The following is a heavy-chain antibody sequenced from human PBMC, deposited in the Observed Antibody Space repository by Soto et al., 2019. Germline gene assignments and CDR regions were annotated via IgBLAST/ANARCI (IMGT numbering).Heavy chain of an antibody. D-gene: IGHD6-6*01. CDR3: TTDHRTLEYSSSSGGFDY. V-gene: IGHV3-15*07. CDR1: GFTFSNAW. CDR2: IKSKTDGGTT. Sequence: GGSLRLSCAASGFTFSNAWMNWVRQAPGKGLEWVGRIKSKTDGGTTDYAAPVKGRFTISRDDSKNTLYLQMNSLKTEDTAVYYCTTDHRTLEYSSSSGGFDYWGQGTLVTVSS. J-gene: IGHJ4*02.